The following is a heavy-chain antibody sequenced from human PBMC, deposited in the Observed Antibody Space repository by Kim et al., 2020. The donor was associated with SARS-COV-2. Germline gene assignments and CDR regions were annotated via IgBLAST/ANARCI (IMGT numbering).Heavy chain of an antibody. J-gene: IGHJ4*02. CDR1: GFTFSNAW. CDR2: IKSKTDGETT. V-gene: IGHV3-15*01. CDR3: TTDGGKY. D-gene: IGHD3-16*01. Sequence: GGSLRLSCAASGFTFSNAWMSWVRQAPGKGLEWVGRIKSKTDGETTHYAAPVKGRFTISRDDSKNTLYVQMNSRKTEDTALYYCTTDGGKYWGQGTLVTGSS.